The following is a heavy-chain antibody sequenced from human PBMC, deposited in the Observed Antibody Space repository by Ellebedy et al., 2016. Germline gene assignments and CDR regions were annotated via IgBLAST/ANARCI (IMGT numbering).Heavy chain of an antibody. J-gene: IGHJ5*02. Sequence: GESLKISCAASGFTFSSYWMSWVRQAPGKGLEWVANIKQDGSEKYYVDSVKGRFTISRDNAKNSLYLQMNSLRAEDTAVYYCARDGKWELRGCFDPWGQGTLVTVSS. V-gene: IGHV3-7*01. CDR1: GFTFSSYW. CDR3: ARDGKWELRGCFDP. D-gene: IGHD1-26*01. CDR2: IKQDGSEK.